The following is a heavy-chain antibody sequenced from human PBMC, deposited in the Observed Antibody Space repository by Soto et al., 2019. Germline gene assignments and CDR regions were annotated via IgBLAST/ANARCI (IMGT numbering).Heavy chain of an antibody. CDR1: GFTFSSYG. D-gene: IGHD3-22*01. V-gene: IGHV3-30*03. CDR2: ISYDGSNK. Sequence: QVQLVESGGGVVQPGRSLRLSCAASGFTFSSYGMHWVRQAPGKGLEWVAVISYDGSNKYYADSVKGRFTISRDNSKNTLYLQMNSLRAEDTAVYYCATEYYYASSGYYSIYYGMDVWGQGTTVTVSS. J-gene: IGHJ6*02. CDR3: ATEYYYASSGYYSIYYGMDV.